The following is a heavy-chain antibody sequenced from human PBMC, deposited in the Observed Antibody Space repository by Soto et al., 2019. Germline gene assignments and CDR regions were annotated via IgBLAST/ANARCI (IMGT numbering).Heavy chain of an antibody. CDR2: MNPNSGNT. D-gene: IGHD3-3*01. Sequence: ASVKVSCKASGYTFTSYDINWVRQATGQGLEWMGWMNPNSGNTGYAQKFQGRVTMTRNTSISTAYMELSSLRSEDTAVYYCASGDFWSGVPLVWFDPWGQGTLVTVSS. CDR1: GYTFTSYD. J-gene: IGHJ5*02. V-gene: IGHV1-8*01. CDR3: ASGDFWSGVPLVWFDP.